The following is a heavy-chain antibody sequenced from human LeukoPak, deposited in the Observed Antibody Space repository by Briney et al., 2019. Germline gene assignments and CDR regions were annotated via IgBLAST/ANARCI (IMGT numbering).Heavy chain of an antibody. J-gene: IGHJ4*02. V-gene: IGHV4-31*03. CDR3: ARDYVGVAGTFDY. CDR2: IYYSGST. CDR1: GGSISSGGYY. Sequence: PSETLSLTCTVSGGSISSGGYYWSWIRQHPGKGLEWIGYIYYSGSTYYNPSLKSRVTISIDTSKNQFSLKLSSVTAADTAVYYCARDYVGVAGTFDYWGQGTLVTVSS. D-gene: IGHD6-19*01.